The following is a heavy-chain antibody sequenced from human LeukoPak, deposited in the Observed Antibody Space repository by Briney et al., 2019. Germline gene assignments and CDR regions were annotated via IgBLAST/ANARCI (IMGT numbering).Heavy chain of an antibody. CDR2: ISGSGGST. Sequence: GSLRLSRSGSGFTLSHYAINWGRPAPGEGLEWVPAISGSGGSTYYADSVKGRFTISRDNSKNTLYLQMNSLRAEDTAVYYCAKGPYSGSYYNWFDPWGQGTLVTVSS. V-gene: IGHV3-23*01. D-gene: IGHD1-26*01. CDR1: GFTLSHYA. J-gene: IGHJ5*02. CDR3: AKGPYSGSYYNWFDP.